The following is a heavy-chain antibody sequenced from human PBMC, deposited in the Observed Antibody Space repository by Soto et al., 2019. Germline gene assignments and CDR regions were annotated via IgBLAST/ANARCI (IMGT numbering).Heavy chain of an antibody. Sequence: ASVKVSCKASGYTFTSYAMHWVRQAPGQGLEWMGWISAYNGNTNYAQKLQGRVTMTTDTSTSTAYMELRSLRSDDTAVYYCARVWEQWLSWFDPWGQGTLVTVSS. V-gene: IGHV1-18*01. CDR3: ARVWEQWLSWFDP. J-gene: IGHJ5*02. CDR2: ISAYNGNT. CDR1: GYTFTSYA. D-gene: IGHD6-19*01.